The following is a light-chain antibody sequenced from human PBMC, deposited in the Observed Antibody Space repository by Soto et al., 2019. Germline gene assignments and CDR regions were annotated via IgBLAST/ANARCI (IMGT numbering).Light chain of an antibody. CDR1: QSVSSY. V-gene: IGKV3-11*01. CDR2: DAS. Sequence: EIVLTQSPATLSLSPGERATLSCRASQSVSSYLAWYQQKPGQAPRLLIYDASNRATGIPARFSGSGSGTDFTLTISSLEPEDCAIYYCQQRSNWPPISFGQGTKV. J-gene: IGKJ2*01. CDR3: QQRSNWPPIS.